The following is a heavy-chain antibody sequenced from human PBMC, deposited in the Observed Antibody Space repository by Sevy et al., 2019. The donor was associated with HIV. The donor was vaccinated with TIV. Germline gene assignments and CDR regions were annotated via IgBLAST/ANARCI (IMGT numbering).Heavy chain of an antibody. Sequence: GGSLRLSCEASGFTFSDYWMTWVRQAPGKGLEWVASINRDGSGKYYVDSVKGRFIIARHNVKNSLFLKMNTLRVEDTAVYYCLRGGGGYWGQEALFTVSS. D-gene: IGHD5-12*01. CDR1: GFTFSDYW. V-gene: IGHV3-7*01. J-gene: IGHJ4*02. CDR2: INRDGSGK. CDR3: LRGGGGY.